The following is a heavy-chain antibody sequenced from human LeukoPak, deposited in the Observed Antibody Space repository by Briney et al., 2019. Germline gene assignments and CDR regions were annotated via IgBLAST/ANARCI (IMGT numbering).Heavy chain of an antibody. V-gene: IGHV3-23*01. Sequence: GESLRLSCATSGFIFRNYAMSWVRQAPGKGFEWVSAIINSGSTTYSADSVKGRFTISRDNSQNPVYLHMTKLRAEDTAIYYCAKDPATYYGTNGSYSFDNWGQGTRVTVSS. CDR2: IINSGSTT. CDR3: AKDPATYYGTNGSYSFDN. D-gene: IGHD3-10*01. J-gene: IGHJ4*02. CDR1: GFIFRNYA.